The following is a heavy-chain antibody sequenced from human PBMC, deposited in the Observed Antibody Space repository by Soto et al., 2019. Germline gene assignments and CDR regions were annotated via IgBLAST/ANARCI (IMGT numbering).Heavy chain of an antibody. D-gene: IGHD3-16*01. CDR2: IYYTGST. CDR3: ATEWGRDGYNFHY. J-gene: IGHJ4*02. V-gene: IGHV4-61*01. CDR1: GGSVSSESHY. Sequence: SETLSLTCTVSGGSVSSESHYWSWIRQTPGKGLEWIGYIYYTGSTNYNPSLKSRVTISVDTSKNQFSLKLSSVTAADTAVYYCATEWGRDGYNFHYWGQGTLVTVPQ.